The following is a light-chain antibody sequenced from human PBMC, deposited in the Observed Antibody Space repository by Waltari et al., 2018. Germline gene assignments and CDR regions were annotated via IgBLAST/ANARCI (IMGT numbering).Light chain of an antibody. J-gene: IGKJ4*01. CDR2: DAS. Sequence: IVLTQSPATLSLFPRERATLSCSASQSVGSHLAWYQQKPGQAPRLLIYDASNRATGIPARFSGSGSGTDFTLTISSLEPEDFAVYYCQQRYNWLTFGGGTKVEI. CDR3: QQRYNWLT. V-gene: IGKV3-11*01. CDR1: QSVGSH.